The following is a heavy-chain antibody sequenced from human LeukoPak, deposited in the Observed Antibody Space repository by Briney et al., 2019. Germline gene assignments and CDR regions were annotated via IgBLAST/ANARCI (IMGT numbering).Heavy chain of an antibody. CDR3: VRVLGSGWTGFDN. J-gene: IGHJ4*02. CDR1: GGSISSYY. CDR2: IDYSGIT. Sequence: SETLSLTCTVSGGSISSYYWSWIRQSPGKGLGWIAYIDYSGITNYNPSLKSRVTISLDMSKNQFSLNVRSVTAADTAVYYCVRVLGSGWTGFDNWGQGTLVIVSS. D-gene: IGHD6-19*01. V-gene: IGHV4-59*12.